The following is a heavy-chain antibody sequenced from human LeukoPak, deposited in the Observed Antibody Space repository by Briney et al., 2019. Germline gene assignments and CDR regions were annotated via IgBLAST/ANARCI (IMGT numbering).Heavy chain of an antibody. CDR2: IYSGGST. CDR3: ARDPHGKLLWFGEPGGY. V-gene: IGHV3-66*01. Sequence: GGSLRLSCAASGFTVSSNYMSWVRQAPGKGLEWVSVIYSGGSTYYADSVKGRFTISRDNSKNTLYLQMNSLRAEDTAVYYCARDPHGKLLWFGEPGGYWGQGTLVTVSS. J-gene: IGHJ4*02. CDR1: GFTVSSNY. D-gene: IGHD3-10*01.